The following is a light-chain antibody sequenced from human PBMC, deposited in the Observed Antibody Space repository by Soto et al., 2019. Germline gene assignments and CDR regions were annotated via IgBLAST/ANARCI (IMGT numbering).Light chain of an antibody. CDR1: QTISSW. J-gene: IGKJ4*01. Sequence: DIQMTQSPSTLSGSVGDRVTITCRASQTISSWLAWYQQKPGKAPKLLIYKASTLKSGVPSRFSGSGSGTEFTLTISSLQPDDFATYYCQQGNRFYTVGGGTKVDIK. CDR2: KAS. V-gene: IGKV1-5*03. CDR3: QQGNRFYT.